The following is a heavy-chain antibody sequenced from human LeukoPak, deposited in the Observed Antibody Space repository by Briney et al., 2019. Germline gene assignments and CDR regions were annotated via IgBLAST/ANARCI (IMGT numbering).Heavy chain of an antibody. D-gene: IGHD3-22*01. V-gene: IGHV3-13*01. Sequence: QPGGSLRLSCAASGFTFSSYDMHWVRQATGKGLEWVSAIGTAGDTYYPGSVKGRFTISRENAKNSLYLQMNSLRAGDTAVYYCARIRPLLRYFDYWGQGTLVTVSS. CDR3: ARIRPLLRYFDY. J-gene: IGHJ4*02. CDR2: IGTAGDT. CDR1: GFTFSSYD.